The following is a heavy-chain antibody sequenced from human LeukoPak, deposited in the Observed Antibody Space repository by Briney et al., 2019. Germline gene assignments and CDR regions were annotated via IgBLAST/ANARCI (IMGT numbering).Heavy chain of an antibody. CDR3: ARDDYYGSGTYFDC. Sequence: PSETLSLTCTVSGGSISSYYWSWIRQPAGKGLEWIGRIYTSGSTNYNPSLKSRVTMSVDTSKNQFSLKLSSVTAADTAVYYCARDDYYGSGTYFDCWGQGTLVTVSS. V-gene: IGHV4-4*07. CDR1: GGSISSYY. D-gene: IGHD3-10*01. CDR2: IYTSGST. J-gene: IGHJ4*02.